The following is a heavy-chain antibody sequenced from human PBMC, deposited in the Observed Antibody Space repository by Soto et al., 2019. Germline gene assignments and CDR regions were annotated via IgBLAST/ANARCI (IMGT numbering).Heavy chain of an antibody. CDR2: INGNTGST. CDR3: GRDGDQWDQRYLDY. D-gene: IGHD1-26*01. CDR1: GNFCSKYG. J-gene: IGHJ4*02. Sequence: QVQLVQSGAEVKKPGASVKVSCKTPGNFCSKYGISWVRQAPGQGLEWRGWINGNTGSTNYAQKFRGRVTMTTDTSTGMVYMELSSLTSDDTAIYYCGRDGDQWDQRYLDYWGQGTRVSV. V-gene: IGHV1-18*01.